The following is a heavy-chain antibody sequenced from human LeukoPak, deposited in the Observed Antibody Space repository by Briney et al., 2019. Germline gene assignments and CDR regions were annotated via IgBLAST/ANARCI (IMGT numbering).Heavy chain of an antibody. CDR1: GYTFTSYA. V-gene: IGHV1-3*03. J-gene: IGHJ3*02. Sequence: ASVNVSCKASGYTFTSYAMHWVRQAPGQRLEWMGWINAGNGSTKYSQEFQGRVTITRDTSASTAYMELSSLRSEEMAVYYCARANYYDSSGYYSSARAFDIWGQGTMVTVSS. CDR2: INAGNGST. D-gene: IGHD3-22*01. CDR3: ARANYYDSSGYYSSARAFDI.